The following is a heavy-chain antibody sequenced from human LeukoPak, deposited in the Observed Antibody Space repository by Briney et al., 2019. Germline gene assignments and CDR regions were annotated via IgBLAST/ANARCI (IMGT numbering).Heavy chain of an antibody. CDR3: AKIADCSSTNCLYYFDY. CDR1: GFTFSSYA. V-gene: IGHV3-30*18. D-gene: IGHD2-2*01. Sequence: GGSLRLSCAASGFTFSSYAMSWVRQAPGKALEWGAVISYDGSNKYYADSVKGRFTISRDNSKNTLYLQMNSLRAEDTAVYYCAKIADCSSTNCLYYFDYWGQGTLVTVSS. CDR2: ISYDGSNK. J-gene: IGHJ4*02.